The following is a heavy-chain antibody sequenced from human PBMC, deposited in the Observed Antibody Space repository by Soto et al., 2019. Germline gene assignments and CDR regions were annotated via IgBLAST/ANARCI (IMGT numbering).Heavy chain of an antibody. D-gene: IGHD3-3*01. CDR1: GGSISSGDYY. CDR3: ARPVNYDFWSGPGGWFDP. J-gene: IGHJ5*02. Sequence: QVQLQESGPGLVKPSQTLSLTCTVSGGSISSGDYYWSWIRQPPGKGLEWIGYIYYSGSTYYNPSLKSRVTISVDTSKNQFSLKLSSVTAADTAVYYCARPVNYDFWSGPGGWFDPWGQGTLVTVSS. CDR2: IYYSGST. V-gene: IGHV4-30-4*01.